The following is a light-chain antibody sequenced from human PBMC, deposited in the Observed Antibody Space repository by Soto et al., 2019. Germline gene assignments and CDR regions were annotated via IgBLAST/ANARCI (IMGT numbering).Light chain of an antibody. J-gene: IGLJ3*02. CDR3: CSSVGSPNWV. Sequence: QSALTQPASVSGSPGQSITISCTGTSSDVGSCNCVSWYQQHPGKAPTLIIYEVNQRPSGVSNRFSGSKSGNTASLTISGLQAEDEADYYCCSSVGSPNWVFGGGTKVTVL. CDR2: EVN. CDR1: SSDVGSCNC. V-gene: IGLV2-23*02.